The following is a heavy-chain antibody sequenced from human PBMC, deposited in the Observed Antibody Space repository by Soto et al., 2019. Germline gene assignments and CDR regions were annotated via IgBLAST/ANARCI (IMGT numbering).Heavy chain of an antibody. CDR3: ARDRWNWNFQGYYYYGMDV. Sequence: LSLTCAVYGGSFSGYYWSWIRQPPGKGLEWIGEINHSGSTNYNPSLKSRVTISVDTSKNQFSLKLSSVTAADTAVYYCARDRWNWNFQGYYYYGMDVWGQGTTVTVSS. J-gene: IGHJ6*02. V-gene: IGHV4-34*01. CDR2: INHSGST. D-gene: IGHD1-7*01. CDR1: GGSFSGYY.